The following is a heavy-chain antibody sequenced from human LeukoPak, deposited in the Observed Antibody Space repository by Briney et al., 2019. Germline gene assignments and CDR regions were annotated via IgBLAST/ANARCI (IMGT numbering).Heavy chain of an antibody. CDR3: ARGYYDFPF. D-gene: IGHD3-3*01. V-gene: IGHV1-46*01. CDR1: GYSFTSYY. Sequence: ASVKVSCKASGYSFTSYYMQWVRQAPRQGLEWMGIINPIGGSTTYAQNFQGRVTMTRDTSTSTVYMDLTSLRSEDTAVYYCARGYYDFPFWGQGTLVTVSS. J-gene: IGHJ4*02. CDR2: INPIGGST.